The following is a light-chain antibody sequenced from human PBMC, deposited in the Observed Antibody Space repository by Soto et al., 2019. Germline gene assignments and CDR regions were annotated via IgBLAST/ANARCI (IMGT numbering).Light chain of an antibody. CDR1: QSVSNN. V-gene: IGKV3-15*01. J-gene: IGKJ4*01. Sequence: EIVMTQSPATLSVSPGERATLSCRASQSVSNNLAWYQQKPGQAPRLLIYDASTRATGIPARFSGSGSGTEFTLTISSLQSEDFAVYYCQQYNSWPLTFGGGTKVAIK. CDR2: DAS. CDR3: QQYNSWPLT.